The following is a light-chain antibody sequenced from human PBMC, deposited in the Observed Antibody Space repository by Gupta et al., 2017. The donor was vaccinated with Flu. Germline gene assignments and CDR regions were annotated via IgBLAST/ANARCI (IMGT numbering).Light chain of an antibody. CDR3: QSYDSGLSGSGI. J-gene: IGLJ2*01. CDR1: SSNIGAGFD. Sequence: QSVLTQPPSVSGAPGQRVTISCTGSSSNIGAGFDVHWYQHLPGRAPKLLIYDNDNRPSGVPDRFSGSKSGTSASLAITGLQAEDEADYYCQSYDSGLSGSGIFGGGTKVTVL. V-gene: IGLV1-40*01. CDR2: DND.